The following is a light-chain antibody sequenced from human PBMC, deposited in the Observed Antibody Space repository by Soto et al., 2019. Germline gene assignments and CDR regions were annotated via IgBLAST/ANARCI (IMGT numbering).Light chain of an antibody. Sequence: EIVLTQSPGTLSLSPGERATLSCRASQSVSSSYLAWYQQNPGQAPRLLIYGASSRATGIPDRFSRSGSGTAFTLIISSREPEDFAGYYCQQYGSSPGTFGQGTKLEIK. V-gene: IGKV3-20*01. CDR2: GAS. J-gene: IGKJ2*01. CDR3: QQYGSSPGT. CDR1: QSVSSSY.